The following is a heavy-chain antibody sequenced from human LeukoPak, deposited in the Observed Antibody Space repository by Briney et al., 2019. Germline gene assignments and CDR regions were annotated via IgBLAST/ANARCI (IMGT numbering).Heavy chain of an antibody. CDR3: ARGDGYAGFDP. CDR2: IIPIFGTA. J-gene: IGHJ5*02. V-gene: IGHV1-69*13. CDR1: GGTFSSYA. D-gene: IGHD5-24*01. Sequence: ASVRVSCKASGGTFSSYAISWVRQAPGQGLEWMGGIIPIFGTANYAQKFQGRVTITADESTSTAYMELSSLRSEDTAVYYCARGDGYAGFDPWGQGTLVTVSS.